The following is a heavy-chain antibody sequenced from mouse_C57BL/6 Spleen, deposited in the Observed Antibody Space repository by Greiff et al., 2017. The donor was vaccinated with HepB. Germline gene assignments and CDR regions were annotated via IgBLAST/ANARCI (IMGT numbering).Heavy chain of an antibody. Sequence: VQVVESGAELARPGASVKMSCKASGYTFTSYTMHWVKQRPGQGLEWIGYINPSSGYTKYNQKFKDKATLTADKSSSTAYMQLSSLTSEDSAVYYCARNSNYYAMDYWGQGTSVTVSS. J-gene: IGHJ4*01. CDR2: INPSSGYT. D-gene: IGHD2-5*01. CDR1: GYTFTSYT. V-gene: IGHV1-4*01. CDR3: ARNSNYYAMDY.